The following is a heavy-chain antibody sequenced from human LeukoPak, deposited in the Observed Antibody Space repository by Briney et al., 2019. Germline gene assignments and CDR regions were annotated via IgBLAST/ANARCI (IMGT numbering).Heavy chain of an antibody. CDR3: ARGFVVGILTGYPNDAFDI. D-gene: IGHD3-9*01. Sequence: GRTLRLSCAASGFTFSIYGMLWVREAPGKGLEGGTVIWYAGSNKYYADSLKDRFTISRDNSKNSLYLQKNSLRAEDTAVYCCARGFVVGILTGYPNDAFDIWGQGTMVTVSS. J-gene: IGHJ3*02. CDR1: GFTFSIYG. CDR2: IWYAGSNK. V-gene: IGHV3-33*01.